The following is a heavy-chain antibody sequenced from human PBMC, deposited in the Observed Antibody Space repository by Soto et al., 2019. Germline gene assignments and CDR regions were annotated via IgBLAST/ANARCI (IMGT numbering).Heavy chain of an antibody. CDR1: GGSISSGGYY. Sequence: QVQLQESGPGLVKPSQTLSLTCTVSGGSISSGGYYWSWIRQHPGKGLEWIGYIYYSGSTYYNPSLKSRVTISVGTSKNQFSLKLSSVTAADTAVYYCATQGAVRYYASGEGAFDIWGQGTMVTVSS. D-gene: IGHD3-10*01. V-gene: IGHV4-31*03. CDR3: ATQGAVRYYASGEGAFDI. J-gene: IGHJ3*02. CDR2: IYYSGST.